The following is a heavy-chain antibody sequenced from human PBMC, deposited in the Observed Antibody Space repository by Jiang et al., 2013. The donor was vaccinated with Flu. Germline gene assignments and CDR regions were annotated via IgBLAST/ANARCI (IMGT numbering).Heavy chain of an antibody. V-gene: IGHV1-24*01. Sequence: AQKFQGRVTMTEDTSTDTAYMELSSLRSEDTAVYYCATPLWFGDSYYFDYWGQGTLVTVSS. D-gene: IGHD3-10*01. J-gene: IGHJ4*02. CDR3: ATPLWFGDSYYFDY.